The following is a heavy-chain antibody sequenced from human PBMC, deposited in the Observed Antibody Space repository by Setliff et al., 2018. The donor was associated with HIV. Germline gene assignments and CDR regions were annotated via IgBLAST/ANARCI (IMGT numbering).Heavy chain of an antibody. D-gene: IGHD6-19*01. CDR2: ISAYNGNT. CDR3: ARVGSSGWYGYYYGMDV. J-gene: IGHJ6*02. CDR1: GYTFTSYG. V-gene: IGHV1-18*01. Sequence: ASVKVSCKASGYTFTSYGISWVRQAPGQGLEWMGWISAYNGNTNYAQKLQGRVTMTTDTSTSTAYMELRSLRSEDTAVYYCARVGSSGWYGYYYGMDVWGQGTTVTAP.